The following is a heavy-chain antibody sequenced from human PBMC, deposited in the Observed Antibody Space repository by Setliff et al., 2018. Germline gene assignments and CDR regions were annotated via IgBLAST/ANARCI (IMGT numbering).Heavy chain of an antibody. Sequence: SVKVSCKASGYTFTSYGISWVRQAPGQGLEWMGGNIPILGIANYAQKFQGRVTITADKSTSTAYMELSSLRSEDTAVYYCARDGGNSYGYYWGQGTLVTVSS. CDR2: NIPILGIA. CDR1: GYTFTSYG. D-gene: IGHD5-18*01. V-gene: IGHV1-69*10. CDR3: ARDGGNSYGYY. J-gene: IGHJ4*02.